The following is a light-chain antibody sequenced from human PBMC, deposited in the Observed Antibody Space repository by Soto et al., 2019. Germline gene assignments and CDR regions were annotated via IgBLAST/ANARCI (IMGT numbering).Light chain of an antibody. V-gene: IGLV2-8*01. CDR3: CSYAGTKYYV. J-gene: IGLJ1*01. CDR1: SSDIGRYEF. CDR2: EVT. Sequence: QSALTQPPSASGSLGQSVTISCTGTSSDIGRYEFVSWYQHHPGKAPKLIIYEVTERPSGVPDRFSGSKSGNTASLTVSGLQADDEADYFCCSYAGTKYYVFGTGTKVTV.